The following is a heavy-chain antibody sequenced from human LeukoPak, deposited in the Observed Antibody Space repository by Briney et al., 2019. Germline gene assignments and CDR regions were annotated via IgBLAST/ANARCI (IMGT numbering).Heavy chain of an antibody. CDR2: ISSSSSYI. J-gene: IGHJ5*02. V-gene: IGHV3-21*01. CDR3: ASPAVVRGVT. CDR1: GFTFSSYS. D-gene: IGHD3-10*01. Sequence: PGGSLRLSCAASGFTFSSYSMNWVSQAPGKGLEWVSSISSSSSYIYYADSVKGRFTISRDNAKNSLYLQMNSLRAEDTAVYYCASPAVVRGVTWGQGTLVTVSS.